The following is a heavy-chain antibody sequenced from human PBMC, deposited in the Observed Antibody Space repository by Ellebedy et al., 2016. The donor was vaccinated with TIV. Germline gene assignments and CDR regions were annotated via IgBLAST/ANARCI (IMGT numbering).Heavy chain of an antibody. CDR3: ARAVEILWFGEDNWFDP. J-gene: IGHJ5*02. D-gene: IGHD3-10*01. CDR2: INHSGST. Sequence: SETLSLXXAVYGGSFSGYYWSWIRQPPGKGLEWIGEINHSGSTNYNPSLKSRVTISVDTSKNQFSLKLSSVTAADTAVYYCARAVEILWFGEDNWFDPWGQGTLVTVSS. V-gene: IGHV4-34*01. CDR1: GGSFSGYY.